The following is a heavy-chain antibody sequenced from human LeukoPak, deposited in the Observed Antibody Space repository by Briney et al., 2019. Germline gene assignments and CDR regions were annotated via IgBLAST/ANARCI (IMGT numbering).Heavy chain of an antibody. V-gene: IGHV4-39*01. CDR3: VRYVVSGSGIYYFDY. D-gene: IGHD3-10*01. J-gene: IGHJ4*02. Sequence: SETLSLTCTVSGGSISSSSHFWSWLRQPPGKGLQWTVSINYSGSTYYNPSLKSRVTISVDTSKNQFSLKLSSVTAADTAVFYCVRYVVSGSGIYYFDYWGQGTLVTVSS. CDR2: INYSGST. CDR1: GGSISSSSHF.